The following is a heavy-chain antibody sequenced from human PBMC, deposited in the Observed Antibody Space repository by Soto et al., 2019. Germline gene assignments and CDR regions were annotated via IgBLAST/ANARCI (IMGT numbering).Heavy chain of an antibody. CDR3: ARGLPIVGATFDY. CDR1: GGSISSGGYY. Sequence: QVQLQESGPGLVKPSQTLSLTCTVSGGSISSGGYYWSWIRQHPGKGLEWIGYTYYSGSTYYNPSLKSRVTISVDTSKNQFTLKLSSVTAADTAVYYCARGLPIVGATFDYWGQGTLVTVSS. CDR2: TYYSGST. V-gene: IGHV4-31*03. J-gene: IGHJ4*02. D-gene: IGHD1-26*01.